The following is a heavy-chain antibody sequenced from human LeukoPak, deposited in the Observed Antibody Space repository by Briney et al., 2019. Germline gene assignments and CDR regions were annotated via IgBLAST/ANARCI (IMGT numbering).Heavy chain of an antibody. CDR1: GFSFNTYT. J-gene: IGHJ4*02. D-gene: IGHD6-19*01. CDR2: IGSSGSTI. Sequence: SGGSLRLSCAASGFSFNTYTMNWVRQAPGKGLEWVSYIGSSGSTIYYTDSVKGRFTIYRDNAQRVVHLQMNSLRAEDTAVYYCARDEYSSGWYVDYWGQGTLVTVSS. CDR3: ARDEYSSGWYVDY. V-gene: IGHV3-48*01.